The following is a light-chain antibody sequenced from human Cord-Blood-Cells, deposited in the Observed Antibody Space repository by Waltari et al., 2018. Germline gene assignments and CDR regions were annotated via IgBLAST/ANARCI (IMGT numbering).Light chain of an antibody. J-gene: IGLJ3*02. CDR2: KDN. V-gene: IGLV3-25*02. CDR1: ALPKQY. CDR3: QSADSRGTWV. Sequence: SYELTQPPSVSVSPGQTARITCSGDALPKQYAYWYQQKPGQAPVLVIYKDNERPSGIPERFSGSSSGTTVTLTISGGQAEDEADYYCQSADSRGTWVFGGGTKLTVL.